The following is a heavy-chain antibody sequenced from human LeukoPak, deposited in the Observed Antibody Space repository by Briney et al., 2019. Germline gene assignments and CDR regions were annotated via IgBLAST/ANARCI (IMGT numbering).Heavy chain of an antibody. CDR1: GFTFSSCS. D-gene: IGHD2-15*01. CDR3: ARDPGLLIYDY. Sequence: GGSLRLSCAASGFTFSSCSMNWVRQAPGKGLEWVSSISSSSSYIYYADSVKGRFTISRDNAKNSLYLQMNSLRAEDTAVYYCARDPGLLIYDYWGQGTLVTVSS. J-gene: IGHJ4*02. V-gene: IGHV3-21*01. CDR2: ISSSSSYI.